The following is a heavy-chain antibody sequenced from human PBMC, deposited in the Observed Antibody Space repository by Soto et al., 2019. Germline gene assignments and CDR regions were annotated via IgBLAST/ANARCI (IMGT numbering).Heavy chain of an antibody. D-gene: IGHD6-13*01. CDR1: GFTFSSYG. CDR2: IWYDGSNK. CDR3: ARSGYSSSWIYNWFDP. Sequence: GGSLRLSCAASGFTFSSYGMHWVRQAPGKGLEWVAVIWYDGSNKYYADSVKGRFTISRDNSKNTLYLQMNSLRAEDTAVYYCARSGYSSSWIYNWFDPWGQGTLVTVSS. V-gene: IGHV3-33*01. J-gene: IGHJ5*02.